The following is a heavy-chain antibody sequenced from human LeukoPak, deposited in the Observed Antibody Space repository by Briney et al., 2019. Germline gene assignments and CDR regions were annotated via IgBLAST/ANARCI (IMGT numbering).Heavy chain of an antibody. V-gene: IGHV3-21*06. CDR1: GFTFSDYS. CDR3: ARVSTAVSLAIDY. CDR2: LDGSGTYI. J-gene: IGHJ4*02. Sequence: GGSLRLSCAASGFTFSDYSMNCFRQAPGKGLEWVSSLDGSGTYIYYGDSVKGRFTISRDNAKNSLYLQMNSLRAEDTAVYYCARVSTAVSLAIDYWGQGTLVTVST. D-gene: IGHD6-13*01.